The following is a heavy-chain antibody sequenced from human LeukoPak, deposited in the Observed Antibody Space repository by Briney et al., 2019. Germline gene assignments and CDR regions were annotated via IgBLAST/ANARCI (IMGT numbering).Heavy chain of an antibody. CDR2: INPNSGGT. V-gene: IGHV1-2*06. D-gene: IGHD1-20*01. CDR3: ARAGNWNDGPMDV. Sequence: ASVKVSCKASGYTFTGYYMHWVRQAPGQGLEWVGRINPNSGGTNYAQKFQGRVTMTRDTSISTAYMELSRLRSDDTAVYYCARAGNWNDGPMDVWGKGSTVTVSS. CDR1: GYTFTGYY. J-gene: IGHJ6*04.